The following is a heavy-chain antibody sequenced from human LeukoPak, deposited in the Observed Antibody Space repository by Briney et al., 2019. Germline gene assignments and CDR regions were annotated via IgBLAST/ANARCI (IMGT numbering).Heavy chain of an antibody. CDR2: IKEDGSDK. Sequence: GGSLRLSCAASGFTFSSYAMSWVRQAPGRGLEWVANIKEDGSDKQYVDSVRGRFTISRDNAKNSVSLQMDGLRAEDTAVYHCVRESDVWSGPGIGRPLDVWGKGTTVTVSS. CDR1: GFTFSSYA. D-gene: IGHD3-3*01. V-gene: IGHV3-7*01. CDR3: VRESDVWSGPGIGRPLDV. J-gene: IGHJ6*04.